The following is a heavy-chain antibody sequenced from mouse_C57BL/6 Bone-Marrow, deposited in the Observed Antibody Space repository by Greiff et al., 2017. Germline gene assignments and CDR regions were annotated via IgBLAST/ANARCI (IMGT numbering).Heavy chain of an antibody. Sequence: VQLQQSGAELARPGASVKLSCKASGYTFTNYGISWVKQSTGQGLEWIGEIYPRSGNTYYTEKFKGKATLTADKSSSTAYMELRSLTSEDSAVYFCADSIYYYGFAYWGQGTMVTVAA. CDR3: ADSIYYYGFAY. CDR1: GYTFTNYG. J-gene: IGHJ3*01. V-gene: IGHV1-81*01. D-gene: IGHD1-1*01. CDR2: IYPRSGNT.